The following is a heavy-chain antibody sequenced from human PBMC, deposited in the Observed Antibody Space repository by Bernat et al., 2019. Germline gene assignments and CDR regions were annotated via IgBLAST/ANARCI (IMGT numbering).Heavy chain of an antibody. V-gene: IGHV4-34*01. CDR1: GGSFSGYY. J-gene: IGHJ2*01. CDR3: ARRVAAAGTRTDAFDI. CDR2: INHSGST. Sequence: QVQLQQWGAGLLKPSETLSLTCAVYGGSFSGYYWSWIRQPPGKGLEWIGEINHSGSTNYNPSLKSRVTISVDTSKNQFSLKLSSVTAADTAVYYCARRVAAAGTRTDAFDIWGRGTLVTVSS. D-gene: IGHD6-13*01.